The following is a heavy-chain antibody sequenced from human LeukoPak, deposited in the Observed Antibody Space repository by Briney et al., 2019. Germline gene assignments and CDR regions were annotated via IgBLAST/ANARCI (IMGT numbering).Heavy chain of an antibody. CDR3: ASGFCSSTSCYTGWFDP. D-gene: IGHD2-2*02. Sequence: ASVEVSCKASGYTFTSYYMHWVRQAPGQGLEWMGIINPSGGSTSYAQKFQGRVTMTRDTSTSTVYMELSSLRSEDTAVYYCASGFCSSTSCYTGWFDPWGQGTLVTVSS. J-gene: IGHJ5*02. V-gene: IGHV1-46*03. CDR1: GYTFTSYY. CDR2: INPSGGST.